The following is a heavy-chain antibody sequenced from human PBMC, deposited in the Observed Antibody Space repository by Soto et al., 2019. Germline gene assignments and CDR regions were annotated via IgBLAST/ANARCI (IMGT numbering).Heavy chain of an antibody. CDR1: GFTFSSYA. V-gene: IGHV3-23*01. J-gene: IGHJ4*02. D-gene: IGHD6-19*01. CDR3: AKYNPPGIAVAGFDY. Sequence: GGSLRLSCAASGFTFSSYAMSWVRQGPGKGLEWVSAISGSGGSTYYADSVKGRFTISRDNSKNTLYLQMNSLRAEDTAVYYCAKYNPPGIAVAGFDYWGQGTLVTVSS. CDR2: ISGSGGST.